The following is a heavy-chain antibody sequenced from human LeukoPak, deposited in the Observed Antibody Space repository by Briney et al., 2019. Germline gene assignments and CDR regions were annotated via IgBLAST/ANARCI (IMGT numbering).Heavy chain of an antibody. Sequence: GASVKVSCKASGHTFTRYGISWVRQAPGKGLEWMGWMSAYNGNTNYAQKLQGRDTMTTDTSTSTAYMELRSLRSDDTAVYYCARAPQWLVPYLDYWGQGTLVTVSS. CDR2: MSAYNGNT. CDR1: GHTFTRYG. CDR3: ARAPQWLVPYLDY. J-gene: IGHJ4*02. V-gene: IGHV1-18*01. D-gene: IGHD6-19*01.